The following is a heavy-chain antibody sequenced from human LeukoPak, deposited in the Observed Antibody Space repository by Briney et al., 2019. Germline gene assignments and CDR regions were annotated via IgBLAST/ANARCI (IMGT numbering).Heavy chain of an antibody. CDR3: ARESGCSGGSCFSIRRANWFDP. Sequence: SSETLSLTCTVSGYFISSGYYWGWIRQPPGKGLEWIGSIYHSGSTYYNPSLKSRVTISVDTSKNQFSLKLSSVTAADTAVYYCARESGCSGGSCFSIRRANWFDPWGQGTLVTVSS. V-gene: IGHV4-38-2*02. J-gene: IGHJ5*02. D-gene: IGHD2-15*01. CDR2: IYHSGST. CDR1: GYFISSGYY.